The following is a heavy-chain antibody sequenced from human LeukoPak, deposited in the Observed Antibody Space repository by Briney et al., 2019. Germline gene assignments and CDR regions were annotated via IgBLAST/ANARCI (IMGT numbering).Heavy chain of an antibody. J-gene: IGHJ6*03. D-gene: IGHD5-18*01. CDR2: IKQDGTEK. CDR1: GFTFTTYW. V-gene: IGHV3-7*01. CDR3: ARDRREIKLWPREYYYYYMDV. Sequence: GESLRLSCAASGFTFTTYWMSWVRQAPGKGLEWVANIKQDGTEKYYVDSVKGRFTISRDNAKNSLNLQMNSLRAEDTAVYYCARDRREIKLWPREYYYYYMDVWGKGTTVTISS.